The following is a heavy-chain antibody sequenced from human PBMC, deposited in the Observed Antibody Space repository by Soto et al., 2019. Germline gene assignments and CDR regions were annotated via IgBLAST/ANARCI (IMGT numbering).Heavy chain of an antibody. D-gene: IGHD4-4*01. CDR2: VADSGKS. Sequence: SETLSLTCTISGGSPSYYYWSWVRQPPGKGLEWIGNVADSGKSSYSPSLRSRLTISVDTSNTRLSLTLSSVTAADTAVYYCARDGRNDYIENFGYWGQGTLVAVSS. CDR3: ARDGRNDYIENFGY. CDR1: GGSPSYYY. J-gene: IGHJ4*01. V-gene: IGHV4-59*12.